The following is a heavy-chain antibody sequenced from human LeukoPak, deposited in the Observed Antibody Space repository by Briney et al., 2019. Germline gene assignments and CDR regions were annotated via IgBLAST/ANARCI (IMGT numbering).Heavy chain of an antibody. CDR2: INSDGSST. Sequence: GGSLRLSCAASGFTFSSYEINWVRQAPGKGLVWVSRINSDGSSTRFADSVKGRFTIARDNAKNTLYLQMNSLRAEDAAVYYCVRDIVGATGFDYWGQGTLVTVSS. V-gene: IGHV3-74*01. D-gene: IGHD1-26*01. CDR3: VRDIVGATGFDY. J-gene: IGHJ4*02. CDR1: GFTFSSYE.